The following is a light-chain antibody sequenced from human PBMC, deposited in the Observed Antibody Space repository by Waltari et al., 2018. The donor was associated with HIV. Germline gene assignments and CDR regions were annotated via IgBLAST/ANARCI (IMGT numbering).Light chain of an antibody. J-gene: IGKJ4*01. CDR2: KAS. CDR3: QQCSSRPLT. Sequence: DIQMTQSPSTLSASVGDRVTITYRASQSISNWLAWYQQKPGKAPKLLIYKASNLESGVPLRFSGSGSGTEFTLTISSLQPDDLATYYCQQCSSRPLTFGGGTTVEIK. V-gene: IGKV1-5*03. CDR1: QSISNW.